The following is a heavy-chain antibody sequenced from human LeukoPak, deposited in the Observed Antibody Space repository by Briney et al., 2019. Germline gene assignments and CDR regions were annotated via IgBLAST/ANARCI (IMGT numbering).Heavy chain of an antibody. J-gene: IGHJ4*02. Sequence: SVKVSCKASGGTFSSYAISWVRQAPGQGLEWMGGIIPIFGTANYAQKFQGRVTITADKSTSTAYMELSSLRSEDTAVYYCARGGYCSSTSCYPYFDCWGQGTLVTVSS. V-gene: IGHV1-69*06. D-gene: IGHD2-2*01. CDR2: IIPIFGTA. CDR1: GGTFSSYA. CDR3: ARGGYCSSTSCYPYFDC.